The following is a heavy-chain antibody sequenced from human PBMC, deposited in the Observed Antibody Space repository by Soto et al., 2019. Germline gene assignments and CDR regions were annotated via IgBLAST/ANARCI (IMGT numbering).Heavy chain of an antibody. J-gene: IGHJ2*01. Sequence: QVQLQESGPGLVKPSQTLSLTCTVSGGSISSGGYYWSWIRQHPGKGLEWIGYIYYSGSTYYNPSLKSRVTISVDTSKNQFSLKLSSVTAADTAVYYCARGAYCSSTSCYRRRGWYFDLWGRGTLVTVSS. CDR3: ARGAYCSSTSCYRRRGWYFDL. V-gene: IGHV4-31*03. CDR2: IYYSGST. D-gene: IGHD2-2*01. CDR1: GGSISSGGYY.